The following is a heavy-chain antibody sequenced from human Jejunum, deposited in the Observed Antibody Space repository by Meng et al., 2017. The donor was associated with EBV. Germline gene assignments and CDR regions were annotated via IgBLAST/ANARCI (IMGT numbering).Heavy chain of an antibody. V-gene: IGHV6-1*01. CDR1: GDSVSSNSAA. CDR3: ARETTGGYYFDY. D-gene: IGHD1-1*01. J-gene: IGHJ4*02. CDR2: TYYRSKWYN. Sequence: HPAGPGQVMPSQNRALTCAISGDSVSSNSAAWNWIGQSPSRGLEWLGRTYYRSKWYNDYAQSVKSRLTINPDTSKNQFSLQLSSVTPEDTAVYFCARETTGGYYFDYWGQGTLVTVSS.